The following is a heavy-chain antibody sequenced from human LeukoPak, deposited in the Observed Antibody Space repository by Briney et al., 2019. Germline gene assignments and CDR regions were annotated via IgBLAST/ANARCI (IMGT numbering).Heavy chain of an antibody. J-gene: IGHJ4*02. V-gene: IGHV1-69*04. CDR2: IIPILGIA. CDR1: GGTFSSYA. D-gene: IGHD2-15*01. CDR3: ARSDIVVVVAATPGERGEPPTTADY. Sequence: GASVKVSCKASGGTFSSYAISWVRQAPGQGLEWMGRIIPILGIANYAQKFQGRVTITADKSTSTAYMELSRLRSDDTAVYYCARSDIVVVVAATPGERGEPPTTADYWGQGTLVTVSS.